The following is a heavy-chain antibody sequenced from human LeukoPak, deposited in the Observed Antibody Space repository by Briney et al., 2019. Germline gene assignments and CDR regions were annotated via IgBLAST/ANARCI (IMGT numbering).Heavy chain of an antibody. D-gene: IGHD4-17*01. CDR2: IYPGDSET. J-gene: IGHJ4*02. V-gene: IGHV5-51*01. CDR1: GYSFTSYW. CDR3: ARFLYGHYSHYFDY. Sequence: GESLKISCKCSGYSFTSYWIGWVRQMPGKGLEWMGIIYPGDSETRYGPPFRGQVTISADKSISTTYLQWSSLEVSDTAMYFCARFLYGHYSHYFDYWGQGTLVTVSS.